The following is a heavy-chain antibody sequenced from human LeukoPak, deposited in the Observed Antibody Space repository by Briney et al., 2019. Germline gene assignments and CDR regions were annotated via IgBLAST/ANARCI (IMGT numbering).Heavy chain of an antibody. CDR3: ARYNYNFYFDY. Sequence: PSETLSLTCAVYGGSFSGYYWSWIRQPPGKGLEWIGYIYYSGSTYYNPSLKSRVTISVDTSKNQFSLKLSSVTAADTAVYYCARYNYNFYFDYWGQGTLVTVSS. CDR2: IYYSGST. D-gene: IGHD1-1*01. CDR1: GGSFSGYY. J-gene: IGHJ4*02. V-gene: IGHV4-34*01.